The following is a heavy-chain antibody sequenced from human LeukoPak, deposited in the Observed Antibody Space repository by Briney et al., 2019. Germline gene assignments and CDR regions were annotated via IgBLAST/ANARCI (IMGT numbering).Heavy chain of an antibody. J-gene: IGHJ4*02. Sequence: GGSLRLSCEASGFTLSTYWMNWVRQVPGKGLDWVANISLDGSGKRYVDSVKGRFTIAGDNADNSLSLQMNSLRAEDTAVYYCASWGAGGNSWGQGTLVTVSS. CDR1: GFTLSTYW. V-gene: IGHV3-7*01. CDR2: ISLDGSGK. CDR3: ASWGAGGNS. D-gene: IGHD3-16*01.